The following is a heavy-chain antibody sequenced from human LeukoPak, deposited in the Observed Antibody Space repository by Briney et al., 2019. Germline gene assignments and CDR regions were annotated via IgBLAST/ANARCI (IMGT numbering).Heavy chain of an antibody. D-gene: IGHD4-17*01. CDR1: AFTFSRYG. CDR3: AKEIWPTVTTPGWTYFDY. V-gene: IGHV3-30*02. Sequence: GGSLRLSCAASAFTFSRYGMHWVRQAPGKGLEWVAFIRYDGSKKYYADSVKGRFTISRDNSKNTLYLQMNSLRAEDTAVYYCAKEIWPTVTTPGWTYFDYWGQGALVIVSS. CDR2: IRYDGSKK. J-gene: IGHJ4*02.